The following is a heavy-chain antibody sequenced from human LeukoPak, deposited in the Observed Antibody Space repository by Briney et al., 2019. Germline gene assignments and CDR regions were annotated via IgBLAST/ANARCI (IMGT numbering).Heavy chain of an antibody. CDR2: ISGSGGST. CDR1: GFTFSSYA. D-gene: IGHD6-6*01. Sequence: PGGSLRLSCAASGFTFSSYAMSWVRQAPGKGLEGVSAISGSGGSTHYADSVKGRFTISRDNSKNTLYLQMNSLRAEDTAVYYCAKARQPYSSSSGFDYWGQGTLVTVSS. V-gene: IGHV3-23*01. J-gene: IGHJ4*02. CDR3: AKARQPYSSSSGFDY.